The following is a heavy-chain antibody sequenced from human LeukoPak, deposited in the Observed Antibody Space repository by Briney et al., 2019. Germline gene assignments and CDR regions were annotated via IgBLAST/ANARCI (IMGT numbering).Heavy chain of an antibody. V-gene: IGHV1-18*01. D-gene: IGHD3-10*01. Sequence: ASVKVSCKASGYTFTSYGSSWVRQAPGQGLEWMGWISAYNGNTNYAQKLQGRVTMTTDTSTSTAYMELRSLRSDDTAVYYCARSGYYYGSGSYLSIDYWGQGTLVTVSS. CDR2: ISAYNGNT. CDR3: ARSGYYYGSGSYLSIDY. J-gene: IGHJ4*02. CDR1: GYTFTSYG.